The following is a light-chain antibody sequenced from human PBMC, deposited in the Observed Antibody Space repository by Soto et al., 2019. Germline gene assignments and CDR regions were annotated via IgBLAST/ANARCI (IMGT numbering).Light chain of an antibody. V-gene: IGLV2-23*01. Sequence: QSVLTQPASVSGSPGQSITISCFETTSDFGTKKFFSWYQQHPGKAPKLIIYEGTKRPSGVSNRFSGSKSGNTASLTVSGLQAEDEADYFCCSYTSTFSVFGGGTKVTVL. J-gene: IGLJ3*02. CDR2: EGT. CDR1: TSDFGTKKF. CDR3: CSYTSTFSV.